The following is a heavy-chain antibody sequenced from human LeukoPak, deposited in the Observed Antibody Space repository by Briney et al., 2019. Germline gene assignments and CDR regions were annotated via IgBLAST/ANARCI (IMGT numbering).Heavy chain of an antibody. D-gene: IGHD3-3*01. CDR1: GFNFRGYN. V-gene: IGHV3-7*01. Sequence: PGGSLRLXCITSGFNFRGYNMAWVRQAPGKGLEWLATTTRDGSGKEYVDSVRGRFTISRDNAKNSIYLQMNTLSAEDTAVYFCVTEFWYRLDYWGQGLLVTVSS. CDR3: VTEFWYRLDY. J-gene: IGHJ4*02. CDR2: TTRDGSGK.